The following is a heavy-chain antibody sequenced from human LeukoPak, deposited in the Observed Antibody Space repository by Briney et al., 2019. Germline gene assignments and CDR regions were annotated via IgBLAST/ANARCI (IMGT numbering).Heavy chain of an antibody. CDR1: GFTFKTYW. CDR2: IYSGGST. J-gene: IGHJ4*02. V-gene: IGHV3-66*01. D-gene: IGHD6-19*01. Sequence: AGGSLRLSCEASGFTFKTYWMTWVRQAPGKGLEWVSVIYSGGSTYYADSVKGRFTISRDNSKNTLYLQMNSLRAEDTAVYYCARASEWLVPDYWGQGTLVTVSS. CDR3: ARASEWLVPDY.